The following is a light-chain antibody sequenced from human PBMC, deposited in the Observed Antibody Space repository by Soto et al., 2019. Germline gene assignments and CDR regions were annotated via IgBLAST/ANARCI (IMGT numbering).Light chain of an antibody. CDR3: QQYGSSPRT. Sequence: DIQMTQSPSSLSASVGDRVTITCRASQSISSYLNWYQQKPGKAPKLLIYAASSLHSGVPSRFSGSGSGTDFTLTISRLEPEDFAVYYCQQYGSSPRTFGQGTKVDIK. CDR1: QSISSY. J-gene: IGKJ1*01. CDR2: AAS. V-gene: IGKV1-39*01.